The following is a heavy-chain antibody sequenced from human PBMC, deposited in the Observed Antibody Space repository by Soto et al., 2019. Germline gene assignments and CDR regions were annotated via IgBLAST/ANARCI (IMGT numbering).Heavy chain of an antibody. CDR1: GFTFSNAW. CDR2: IKSKTDGGTT. V-gene: IGHV3-15*07. CDR3: TALPDIVGVVAAAPPWWFDP. J-gene: IGHJ5*02. Sequence: EVQLVESGGGLVKPGGSLRLSCAASGFTFSNAWMNWVRQAPGKGLEWVGRIKSKTDGGTTDYAAPVKGRFTISRDDSKHAMYLQMNSLKTEATAVYYCTALPDIVGVVAAAPPWWFDPWGQGTMVTVSA. D-gene: IGHD2-15*01.